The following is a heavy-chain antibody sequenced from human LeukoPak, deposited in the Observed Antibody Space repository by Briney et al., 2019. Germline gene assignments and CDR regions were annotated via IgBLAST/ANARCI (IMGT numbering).Heavy chain of an antibody. CDR1: GGSISTYY. Sequence: PSETLSLTCTVSGGSISTYYWSWVRQPAGKGLEGIGRINSRGTTNYNPSLKSRVTMSVDTSKNQFSLKLNSVTAADTAVYYCARDFDYVSGPVDPWGQGTLVTVSS. V-gene: IGHV4-4*07. CDR3: ARDFDYVSGPVDP. CDR2: INSRGTT. D-gene: IGHD3-16*01. J-gene: IGHJ5*02.